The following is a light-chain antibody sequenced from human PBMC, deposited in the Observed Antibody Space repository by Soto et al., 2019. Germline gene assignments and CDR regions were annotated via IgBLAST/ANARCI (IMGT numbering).Light chain of an antibody. Sequence: DIQMTQSPSTLSASVGDRVTITCRASQGISTWLAWYQQRPGEAPKVLIYDASSLESGVPSRFRGSGSETEFTLTISSLQPDDFATYYCQHYNSYPFTFGPGTKVDIK. CDR1: QGISTW. J-gene: IGKJ3*01. V-gene: IGKV1-5*01. CDR3: QHYNSYPFT. CDR2: DAS.